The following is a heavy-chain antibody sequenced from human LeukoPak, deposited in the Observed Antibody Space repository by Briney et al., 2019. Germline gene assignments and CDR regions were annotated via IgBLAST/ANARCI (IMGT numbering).Heavy chain of an antibody. CDR3: ARVKGDYGDFDAFDI. CDR2: ISASGTLT. CDR1: GFSFSSYE. J-gene: IGHJ3*02. Sequence: PGRSLRLSCAASGFSFSSYEMNWVRQAPGKGLEWISYISASGTLTHYADSVEGRFTISRDNAKNSLYLQMNSLRAEDTAVYYCARVKGDYGDFDAFDIWGQGTMVTVSS. V-gene: IGHV3-48*03. D-gene: IGHD4-17*01.